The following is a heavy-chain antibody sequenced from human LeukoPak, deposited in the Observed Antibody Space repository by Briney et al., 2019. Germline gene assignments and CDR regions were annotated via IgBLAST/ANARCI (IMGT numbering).Heavy chain of an antibody. V-gene: IGHV1-8*01. D-gene: IGHD3-16*02. CDR2: MNPNSGNT. J-gene: IGHJ4*02. Sequence: ASVKVSCKASGYTFTSYVINWVRQATGQGLEWMGWMNPNSGNTGYAQKFQGRVTMTRNTSISTAYMELSSLRSEDTAVYYCARGNYDYIWGSYRYTGLRYWGQGTLVTVSS. CDR3: ARGNYDYIWGSYRYTGLRY. CDR1: GYTFTSYV.